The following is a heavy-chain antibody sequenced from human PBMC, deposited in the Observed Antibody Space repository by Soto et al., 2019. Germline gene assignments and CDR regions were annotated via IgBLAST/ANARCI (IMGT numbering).Heavy chain of an antibody. Sequence: EVQLVESGGGLVQMGGSLRLSCAASGFTFNSYNMNWVRQAPGRGLEWVSYSSSGSNTIYYADSVKGRFTVSRDSAQNSLYLQMNRLTAEDTAVYYCARGVGALLYSDFWGQGTLVTVSS. CDR3: ARGVGALLYSDF. V-gene: IGHV3-48*01. CDR2: SSSGSNTI. D-gene: IGHD1-26*01. CDR1: GFTFNSYN. J-gene: IGHJ4*02.